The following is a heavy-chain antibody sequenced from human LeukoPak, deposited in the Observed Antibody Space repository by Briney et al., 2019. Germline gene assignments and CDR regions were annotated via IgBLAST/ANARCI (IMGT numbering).Heavy chain of an antibody. CDR2: ISDSGIT. J-gene: IGHJ5*02. CDR3: AREGAELIVVVPAAPQGWFVP. Sequence: SETLSLTCTVSGGSISSGGYYWSWIRQHPGKGLEWIGYISDSGITNDNPSLKRLVPISVDTSNNPFSQQQSYVTAADMAVYYCAREGAELIVVVPAAPQGWFVPWGQGTLVTVSS. V-gene: IGHV4-31*01. CDR1: GGSISSGGYY. D-gene: IGHD2-2*01.